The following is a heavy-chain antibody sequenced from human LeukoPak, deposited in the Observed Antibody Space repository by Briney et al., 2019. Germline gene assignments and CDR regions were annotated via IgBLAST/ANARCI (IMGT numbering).Heavy chain of an antibody. CDR3: ATETGVYFEY. CDR1: GGSISSYY. D-gene: IGHD3-10*01. J-gene: IGHJ4*02. V-gene: IGHV4-59*01. CDR2: IYYSGST. Sequence: PSETLSLTCTVSGGSISSYYWSWIRQPPGKGLEWIGYIYYSGSTNYNPSLKSRVTLSVDTPKNQFSLKLTSVTAADTAVYYCATETGVYFEYWGQGTLVTVSS.